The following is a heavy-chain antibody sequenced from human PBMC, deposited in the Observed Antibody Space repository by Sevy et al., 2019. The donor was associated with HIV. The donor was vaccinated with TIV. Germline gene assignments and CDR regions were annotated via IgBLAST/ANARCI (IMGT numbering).Heavy chain of an antibody. CDR3: ASTDYVWGSYGS. D-gene: IGHD3-16*02. J-gene: IGHJ4*02. V-gene: IGHV4-38-2*01. Sequence: SETLSLTCAVSGYSISSGYYWGWIRQPPGKGLEWIGSIYYSGSTYYNPSLKSRVTISVDTPKNQFSLQLGSVTAADTAVYYCASTDYVWGSYGSWGQGTLVTVSS. CDR1: GYSISSGYY. CDR2: IYYSGST.